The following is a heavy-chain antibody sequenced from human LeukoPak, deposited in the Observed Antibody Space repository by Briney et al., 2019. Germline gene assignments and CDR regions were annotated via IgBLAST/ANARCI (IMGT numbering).Heavy chain of an antibody. D-gene: IGHD3-22*01. J-gene: IGHJ4*02. Sequence: GGSLRLSCAASGLTFSIYGMHWVRQAPGKGLEWVSFISYDGNNKYYADSVKRRFTISRDNYKNTLHLQMNSLRAEDTAVYCCATDSAVDFWGEGTLLTVS. CDR3: ATDSAVDF. CDR2: ISYDGNNK. V-gene: IGHV3-30*03. CDR1: GLTFSIYG.